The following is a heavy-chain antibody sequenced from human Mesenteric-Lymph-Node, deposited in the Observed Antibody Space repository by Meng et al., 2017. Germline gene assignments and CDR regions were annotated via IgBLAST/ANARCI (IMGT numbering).Heavy chain of an antibody. CDR1: GGSISSGDYY. CDR2: IYYSGST. J-gene: IGHJ4*02. CDR3: ARDLGVATSIAGFVY. D-gene: IGHD5-12*01. Sequence: HVQLQEPGPGLVKPSQTLSLTCTVSGGSISSGDYYWSWIRQPPGKGLEWIGYIYYSGSTYYNPSLKSRVTISVDTSKNQFSLRLSYVTAADTAVYYCARDLGVATSIAGFVYWGQGTLVTVSS. V-gene: IGHV4-30-4*01.